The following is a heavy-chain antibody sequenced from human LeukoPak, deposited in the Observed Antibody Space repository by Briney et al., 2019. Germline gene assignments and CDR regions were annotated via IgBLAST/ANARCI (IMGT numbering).Heavy chain of an antibody. CDR2: IKQDGSEK. D-gene: IGHD6-13*01. J-gene: IGHJ6*02. CDR3: ARDQVSSWYLPSYYGMDV. V-gene: IGHV3-7*01. CDR1: GFTFSSYW. Sequence: GGSLRLSCAASGFTFSSYWMSWVRQAPGKGLEWVANIKQDGSEKYYVDSVKGRFTISRDNAKNSLYLQMNSLRAEDTAVYYCARDQVSSWYLPSYYGMDVWGQGTTVTVSS.